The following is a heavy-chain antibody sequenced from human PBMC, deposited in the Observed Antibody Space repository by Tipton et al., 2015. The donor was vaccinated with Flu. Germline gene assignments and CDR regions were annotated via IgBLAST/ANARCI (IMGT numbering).Heavy chain of an antibody. V-gene: IGHV3-11*01. CDR1: GFTFSDDY. D-gene: IGHD3-3*01. Sequence: SLRLSCAASGFTFSDDYMSWIRQAPGKGLEWISHISSSGSTINYADSVKGRFTISRDNAKNSLYLQMNSLRAEGTAVYYCARDHPPSITVLGEITDYFGMDVWGQGTTVTVSS. CDR3: ARDHPPSITVLGEITDYFGMDV. J-gene: IGHJ6*02. CDR2: ISSSGSTI.